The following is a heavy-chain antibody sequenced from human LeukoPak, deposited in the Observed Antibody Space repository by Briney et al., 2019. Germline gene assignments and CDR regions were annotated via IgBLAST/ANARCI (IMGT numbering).Heavy chain of an antibody. Sequence: PGGSLRLSCAASGFTFSTYGMSWVRQAPGKGLEWVSAISGSGGSTYYADSVKGRFTISRDNSKNTLYLQMNSLRAEDTAVYYCAKGGSSGYYYDYWGQGTLVTVSS. J-gene: IGHJ4*02. CDR2: ISGSGGST. D-gene: IGHD3-22*01. CDR1: GFTFSTYG. V-gene: IGHV3-23*01. CDR3: AKGGSSGYYYDY.